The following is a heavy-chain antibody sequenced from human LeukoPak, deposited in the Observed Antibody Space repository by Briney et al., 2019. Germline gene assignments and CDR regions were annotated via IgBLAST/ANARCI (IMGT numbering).Heavy chain of an antibody. D-gene: IGHD5-24*01. CDR2: ISSSSTI. J-gene: IGHJ4*02. CDR3: ARGETDY. CDR1: RFTFSSYS. Sequence: QPGGSRRLSCAASRFTFSSYSMNWVRQAPGKGLEWVSYISSSSTIYYADSVKGRFTISRDNAKNSLYLQMNSLRDEDTAVYYCARGETDYWGQGTQVTVSS. V-gene: IGHV3-48*02.